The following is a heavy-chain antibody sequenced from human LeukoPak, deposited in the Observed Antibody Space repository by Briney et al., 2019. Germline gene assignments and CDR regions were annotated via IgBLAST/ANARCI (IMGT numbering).Heavy chain of an antibody. J-gene: IGHJ6*02. CDR3: ARVRPAGSRPRYYYYYGMDV. CDR1: GGSFSGYY. CDR2: INHSGST. D-gene: IGHD6-19*01. V-gene: IGHV4-34*01. Sequence: SETLSLTCAVYGGSFSGYYWSWIRQPPGKGLEWIGEINHSGSTNYNPSLKSRVTISVDTSKNQFSLKLSSVTAADTAVYYGARVRPAGSRPRYYYYYGMDVWGQGTTVTVSS.